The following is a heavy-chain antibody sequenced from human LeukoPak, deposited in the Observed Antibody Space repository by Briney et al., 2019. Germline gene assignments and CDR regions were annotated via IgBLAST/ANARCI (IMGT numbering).Heavy chain of an antibody. CDR1: GFTFSSYA. CDR3: AKGWTSGFDY. J-gene: IGHJ4*02. D-gene: IGHD2-15*01. V-gene: IGHV3-23*01. CDR2: ISGGGDVP. Sequence: GGSLRLSCAASGFTFSSYAMTWVRQAPGKGLEWVSSISGGGDVPYYADSVKGRFTISRDNSKNTLYVQMNSLRAEDTAVYYCAKGWTSGFDYWGQGTLVTVSS.